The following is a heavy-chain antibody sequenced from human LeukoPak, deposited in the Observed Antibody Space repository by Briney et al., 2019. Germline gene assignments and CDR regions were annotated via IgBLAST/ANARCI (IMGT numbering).Heavy chain of an antibody. CDR3: ARAPIWGGMVSYYYMDV. J-gene: IGHJ6*03. Sequence: ASVKVSCKASGYTFTSHYMHWVRQAPGQGLEWMGIINPSGGSTSYAQKFQGRVTMTRNTSVGTAYMELSSLRSDDTAVYYCARAPIWGGMVSYYYMDVWGKGTTVTISS. V-gene: IGHV1-46*01. CDR2: INPSGGST. CDR1: GYTFTSHY. D-gene: IGHD3-16*02.